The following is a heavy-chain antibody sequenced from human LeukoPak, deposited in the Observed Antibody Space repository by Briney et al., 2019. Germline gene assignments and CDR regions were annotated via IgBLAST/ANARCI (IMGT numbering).Heavy chain of an antibody. CDR1: GFTFSSYG. V-gene: IGHV3-30*02. Sequence: GGSLRLSCAASGFTFSSYGMHWVRQAPGKGLEWVAFIRYDGSNKYYADSVKGRFTISRDNSKNTLYLQMNSLRAEDTAVYYCAKDRPEYGSGYNPIDYWGQGTLVTVSS. CDR2: IRYDGSNK. J-gene: IGHJ4*02. D-gene: IGHD2-15*01. CDR3: AKDRPEYGSGYNPIDY.